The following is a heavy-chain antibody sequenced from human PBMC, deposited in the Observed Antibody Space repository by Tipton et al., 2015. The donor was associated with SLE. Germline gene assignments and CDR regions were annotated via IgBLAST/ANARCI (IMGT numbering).Heavy chain of an antibody. D-gene: IGHD3-10*01. J-gene: IGHJ4*02. CDR1: GFTFRSYT. CDR2: ISAYGDHT. Sequence: SLRLSCAAPGFTFRSYTMNWVRQAPGKGLEWVSGISAYGDHTFYADSVKGRFTISRDNSKNTVYLQMHSLRAEDTAVYYCAREYDSGSFDYWGQGTLVTVSS. CDR3: AREYDSGSFDY. V-gene: IGHV3-23*01.